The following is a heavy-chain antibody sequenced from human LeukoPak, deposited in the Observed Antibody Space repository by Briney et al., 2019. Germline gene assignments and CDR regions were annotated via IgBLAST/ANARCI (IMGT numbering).Heavy chain of an antibody. Sequence: GASVKVSCKASGYTFTSYGICWVRQAPGQGLEWMGWISTYNGKTNYAQKIQGRVTMTTDTSTSTAYMELRSLRSDDTAVYYCASGNYDILGDAFDIWGQGTMVTVSS. CDR3: ASGNYDILGDAFDI. CDR2: ISTYNGKT. D-gene: IGHD3-9*01. J-gene: IGHJ3*02. V-gene: IGHV1-18*01. CDR1: GYTFTSYG.